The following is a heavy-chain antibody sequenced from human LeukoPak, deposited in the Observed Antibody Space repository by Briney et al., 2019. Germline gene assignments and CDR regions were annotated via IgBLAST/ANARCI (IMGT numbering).Heavy chain of an antibody. CDR2: IYYSGST. D-gene: IGHD4-23*01. V-gene: IGHV4-39*07. CDR1: GGSISSSSYY. J-gene: IGHJ4*02. Sequence: SETLSLTCTVSGGSISSSSYYWGWIRQPPGKGLEWIGSIYYSGSTYYNPSPKSRVTISVDTSKNQFSLKLSSVTAADTAVYYCARVPRPPTVVTGYWGQGTLVTVSS. CDR3: ARVPRPPTVVTGY.